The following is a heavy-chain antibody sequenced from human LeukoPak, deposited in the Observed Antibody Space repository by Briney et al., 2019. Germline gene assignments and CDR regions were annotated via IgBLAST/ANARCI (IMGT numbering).Heavy chain of an antibody. V-gene: IGHV3-48*01. CDR3: ARDHGFWSGYDQGYLQH. Sequence: GGSLRLSCAASGFTFSSYSMNWVRQAPGKGLEWVSYISSSSSTIYYADSVKGRFTISRDNAKNSLYLQMNSLRAEDTAVYYCARDHGFWSGYDQGYLQHWGQGTLVTVSS. D-gene: IGHD3-3*01. CDR1: GFTFSSYS. J-gene: IGHJ1*01. CDR2: ISSSSSTI.